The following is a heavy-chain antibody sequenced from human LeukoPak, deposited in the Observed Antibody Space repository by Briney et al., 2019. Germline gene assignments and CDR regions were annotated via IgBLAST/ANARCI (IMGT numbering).Heavy chain of an antibody. CDR1: GFTFSDHC. CDR3: ARESGGGVLGYFDL. CDR2: TRNKANSYTT. V-gene: IGHV3-72*01. D-gene: IGHD3-10*01. J-gene: IGHJ2*01. Sequence: GRSLRLSCAASGFTFSDHCMDWVRQAPGKGLEWVGRTRNKANSYTTEYAASVKGRFTISRDDSKKSLYLQMNSLKAEDTAVYYCARESGGGVLGYFDLWGRGTLVSVSS.